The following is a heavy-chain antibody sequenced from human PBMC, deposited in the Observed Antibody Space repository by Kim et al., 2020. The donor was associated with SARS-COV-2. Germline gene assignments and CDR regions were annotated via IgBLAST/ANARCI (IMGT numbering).Heavy chain of an antibody. V-gene: IGHV4-39*07. D-gene: IGHD4-17*01. Sequence: NPSLTSRVTISVDTSKNQFSLKLSSVTAADTAVYYCARNRDYGDYALDYWGQGTLVTVSS. CDR3: ARNRDYGDYALDY. J-gene: IGHJ4*02.